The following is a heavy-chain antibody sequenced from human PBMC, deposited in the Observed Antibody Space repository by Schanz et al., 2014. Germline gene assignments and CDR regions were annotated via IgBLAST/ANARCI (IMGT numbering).Heavy chain of an antibody. CDR3: AKVRYSSGWRGDYFDE. V-gene: IGHV3-23*01. CDR2: ISGGGGTT. J-gene: IGHJ4*02. Sequence: EVQLLESGGGLVQPGGSLRLSCAASGFTFSSYAMSWVRQAPGKGLEWVSAISGGGGTTYYADSVKGRFTISRDNAKNTLYLQMNSLRAEETAVNYWAKVRYSSGWRGDYFDEWGQGTLXTVAS. CDR1: GFTFSSYA. D-gene: IGHD6-25*01.